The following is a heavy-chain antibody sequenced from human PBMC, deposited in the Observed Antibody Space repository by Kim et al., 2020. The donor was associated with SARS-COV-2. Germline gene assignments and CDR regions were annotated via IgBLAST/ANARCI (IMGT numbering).Heavy chain of an antibody. V-gene: IGHV3-23*01. J-gene: IGHJ2*01. CDR3: AKDGGVLVVYAIGYFDL. CDR2: ISGSGGST. CDR1: GFTFSSYA. D-gene: IGHD2-8*02. Sequence: GGSLRLSCAASGFTFSSYAMSWVRQAPGKGLEWVSAISGSGGSTYYADSVKGRFTISRDNSKNTLYLQMNSLRAEDTAVYYCAKDGGVLVVYAIGYFDLWGRGTLVTVSS.